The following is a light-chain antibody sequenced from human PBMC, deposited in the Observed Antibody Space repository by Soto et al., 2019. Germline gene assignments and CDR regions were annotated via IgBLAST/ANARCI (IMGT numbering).Light chain of an antibody. CDR2: EVS. J-gene: IGLJ2*01. CDR1: SSDVGTYKY. Sequence: QSVLTHPASVSGSPGQSITISCTGTSSDVGTYKYVSWYQQHPGKAPKLMIYEVSNRPSGVSNRFSGSKSGNTASLTISGLQAEDEADYYCSSYTSRSTPVFGGGTKVTVL. CDR3: SSYTSRSTPV. V-gene: IGLV2-14*01.